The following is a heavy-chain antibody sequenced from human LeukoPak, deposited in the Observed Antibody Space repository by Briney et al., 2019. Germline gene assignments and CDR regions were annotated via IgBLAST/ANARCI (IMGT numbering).Heavy chain of an antibody. D-gene: IGHD5-12*01. CDR1: GYSISSGYY. Sequence: TSETLSLTCTVSGYSISSGYYWGWIRQPPGKGLEWIGSIYHSGSTYYNPSLKSRVTISVDTSKNQFSLKLSSVTAADTAVYYCARDLARVWKSWGQGTLVTVSS. CDR2: IYHSGST. J-gene: IGHJ5*02. CDR3: ARDLARVWKS. V-gene: IGHV4-38-2*02.